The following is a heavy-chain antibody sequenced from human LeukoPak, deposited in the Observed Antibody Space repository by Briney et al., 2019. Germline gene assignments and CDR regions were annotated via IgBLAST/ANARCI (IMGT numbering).Heavy chain of an antibody. Sequence: PSETLSLTCTVSGYSISSGYYWGWIRQPPGKGLEWIGSIYHSGSTYYNPSLKSRVTISVDTSKNQFSLKLSSVTAADTAVYYCARMAPYYYYYYMGVWGKGTTVTVSS. J-gene: IGHJ6*03. V-gene: IGHV4-38-2*02. D-gene: IGHD5-24*01. CDR3: ARMAPYYYYYYMGV. CDR1: GYSISSGYY. CDR2: IYHSGST.